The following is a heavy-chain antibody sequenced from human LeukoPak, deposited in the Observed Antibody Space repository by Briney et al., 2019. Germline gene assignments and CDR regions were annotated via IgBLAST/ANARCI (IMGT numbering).Heavy chain of an antibody. Sequence: SETLSLTCTVSGGSISSYYWSWIRQPPGKGLEWIGYIYYSGSTNYNPSLKSRVTISVDTSKNQFSLKLSSVTAADTAVYYCARVTYDFWSGYSGDYYYGMDVWGQGTTVTVSS. CDR1: GGSISSYY. CDR2: IYYSGST. V-gene: IGHV4-59*01. J-gene: IGHJ6*02. D-gene: IGHD3-3*01. CDR3: ARVTYDFWSGYSGDYYYGMDV.